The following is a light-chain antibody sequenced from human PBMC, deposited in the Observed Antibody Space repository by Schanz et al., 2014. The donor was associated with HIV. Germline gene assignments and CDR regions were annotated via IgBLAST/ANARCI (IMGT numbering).Light chain of an antibody. V-gene: IGKV1-8*01. J-gene: IGKJ4*01. CDR2: AAS. CDR1: QGISTY. CDR3: QQANSFPLT. Sequence: AIRMTQSPSSFSASTGDRVTITCRASQGISTYLAWYQQKPGTAPKLLIYAASTLQTGVPSRFSGSGSGTDFTLTISSLQPEDFATYYCQQANSFPLTFGGGTKVEIK.